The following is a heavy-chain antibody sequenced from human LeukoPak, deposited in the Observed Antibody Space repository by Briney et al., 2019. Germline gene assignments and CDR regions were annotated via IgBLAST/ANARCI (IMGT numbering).Heavy chain of an antibody. CDR1: GFTFNTYS. V-gene: IGHV3-53*01. Sequence: PGGSLRLSCEASGFTFNTYSMNWARQAPGKGLEWVSVIYSGGSTYYADSVKGRFTISRDNSQNTLCPQMNSLRAEDTAVYYCARGGYSGYDWELFFDYWGQGTLVTVSS. J-gene: IGHJ4*02. D-gene: IGHD5-12*01. CDR2: IYSGGST. CDR3: ARGGYSGYDWELFFDY.